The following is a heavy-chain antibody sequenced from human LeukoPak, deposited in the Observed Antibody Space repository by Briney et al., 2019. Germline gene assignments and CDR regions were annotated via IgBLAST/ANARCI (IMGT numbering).Heavy chain of an antibody. CDR3: ARVTPYYYYYMDV. J-gene: IGHJ6*03. CDR2: IYYSGST. Sequence: SETLPLTCTVSGGSISSYYWSWIRQPPGKGLEWIGYIYYSGSTNYNPSLKSRVTISVDTSKNQFSLKLSSVTAADTAVYYCARVTPYYYYYMDVWGKGTTVTVSS. V-gene: IGHV4-59*01. D-gene: IGHD4-23*01. CDR1: GGSISSYY.